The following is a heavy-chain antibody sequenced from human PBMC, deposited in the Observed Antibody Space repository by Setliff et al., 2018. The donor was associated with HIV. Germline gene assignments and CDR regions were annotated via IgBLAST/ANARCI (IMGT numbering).Heavy chain of an antibody. V-gene: IGHV1-8*02. J-gene: IGHJ3*02. CDR2: MNPNSGNT. CDR1: GYTFTSYD. D-gene: IGHD6-19*01. Sequence: GASVKVSCKASGYTFTSYDINWVRQATGQGLEWMGWMNPNSGNTGYAQKFQGRVTMTRNTSISTAYMELSSLRSEETAVYYCARGFQVGQWLGDGAFDIWGQGTMVTVSS. CDR3: ARGFQVGQWLGDGAFDI.